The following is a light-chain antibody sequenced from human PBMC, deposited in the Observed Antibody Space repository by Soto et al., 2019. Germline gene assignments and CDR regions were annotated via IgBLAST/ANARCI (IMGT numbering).Light chain of an antibody. CDR1: QRVSPN. V-gene: IGKV3-15*01. Sequence: EILMTQSPATLSLSRGERSVLSCRASQRVSPNVAWYQQKPGQAPRLLIYGASTRATGIPGRLSGSGSGTEFTLTISSLESEDFAVYYCQQYYTWPSFGQGTRLEIK. J-gene: IGKJ5*01. CDR3: QQYYTWPS. CDR2: GAS.